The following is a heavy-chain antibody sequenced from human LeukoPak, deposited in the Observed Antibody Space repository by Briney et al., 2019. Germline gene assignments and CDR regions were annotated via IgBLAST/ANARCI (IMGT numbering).Heavy chain of an antibody. CDR3: ARDLFWYYDILTGYYTDYYYGMDV. J-gene: IGHJ6*02. D-gene: IGHD3-9*01. CDR1: GYTFTSYY. Sequence: ASVKVSCKASGYTFTSYYMHWVRQAPGQGLAWMGIINPSGGSTSYAQKFQGRVTMTRDTSTSTVYMELSSLRSEDTAVYYCARDLFWYYDILTGYYTDYYYGMDVWGQGTTVTVSS. V-gene: IGHV1-46*01. CDR2: INPSGGST.